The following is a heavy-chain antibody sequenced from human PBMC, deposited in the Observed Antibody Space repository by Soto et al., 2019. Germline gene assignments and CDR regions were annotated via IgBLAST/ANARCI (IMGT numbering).Heavy chain of an antibody. V-gene: IGHV3-23*01. D-gene: IGHD3-9*01. CDR1: GFTFSSYA. Sequence: GGSLRLSCAASGFTFSSYAMSWVREALGKGLEWVSANSGRGGSTYYADSVNGRFTIARDNSKNTLYLQMNSLRAEDTAVYYCAKDGNPIPYLTGYYRLGWFDPLGQGTLVTVSS. CDR3: AKDGNPIPYLTGYYRLGWFDP. CDR2: NSGRGGST. J-gene: IGHJ5*02.